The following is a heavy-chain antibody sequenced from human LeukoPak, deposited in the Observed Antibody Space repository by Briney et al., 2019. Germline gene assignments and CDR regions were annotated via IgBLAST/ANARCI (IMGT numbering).Heavy chain of an antibody. J-gene: IGHJ4*02. Sequence: RGSLRLSCAASGFTFSSYWMSWVRQAPGKGLEWVAFIRYHGSDKYYADSVKGRFTISRDNSKNTLYLQMNSLRPEDTAVYYCAKPRLRLEPYFDYWGQGTLVTVSS. V-gene: IGHV3-30*02. D-gene: IGHD1-1*01. CDR1: GFTFSSYW. CDR2: IRYHGSDK. CDR3: AKPRLRLEPYFDY.